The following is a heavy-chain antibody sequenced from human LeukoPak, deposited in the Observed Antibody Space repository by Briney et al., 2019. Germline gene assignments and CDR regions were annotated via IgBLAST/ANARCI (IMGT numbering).Heavy chain of an antibody. CDR3: AKAPKLELGYCSGGSCYYFDY. D-gene: IGHD2-15*01. V-gene: IGHV3-23*01. CDR2: ISGSGGST. Sequence: QTGGSLRLSCAASGFTFSSYAMSWVRQAPGKGLEWVSAISGSGGSTYYADSVKGRFTISRDNSKNTLYLQMNSLRAEDTAVYYCAKAPKLELGYCSGGSCYYFDYWGQGTLVTVSS. CDR1: GFTFSSYA. J-gene: IGHJ4*02.